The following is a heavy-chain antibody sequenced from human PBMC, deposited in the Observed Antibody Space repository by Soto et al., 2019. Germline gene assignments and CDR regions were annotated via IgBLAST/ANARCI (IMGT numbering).Heavy chain of an antibody. V-gene: IGHV4-34*01. CDR3: ARLWSSTSYYYYYYMDV. D-gene: IGHD2-2*01. Sequence: SETLSLTCAVYGGSFSGYYWSWIRQPPGKGLEWIGEINHSGSTNYNPSLKSRVTISVDTSKNQFSLKLSSVTAADTAVYYSARLWSSTSYYYYYYMDVWGKGTTVTVSS. J-gene: IGHJ6*03. CDR2: INHSGST. CDR1: GGSFSGYY.